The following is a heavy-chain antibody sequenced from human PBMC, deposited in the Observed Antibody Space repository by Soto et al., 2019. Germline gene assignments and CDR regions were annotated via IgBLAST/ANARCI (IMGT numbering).Heavy chain of an antibody. CDR1: GYTFTDYY. Sequence: QEQLVQSGAEVKKPGASLKVSCKASGYTFTDYYIHWVRQAPGQGLEWVGWINPDSGGTNLAQRFRGRIPRTSDPSINPAYLGLSSLRSDDTAVYYCAIRTGQVAIIAEVDGDSFFEVWGRGTLVTVSS. J-gene: IGHJ2*01. D-gene: IGHD5-12*01. V-gene: IGHV1-2*02. CDR2: INPDSGGT. CDR3: AIRTGQVAIIAEVDGDSFFEV.